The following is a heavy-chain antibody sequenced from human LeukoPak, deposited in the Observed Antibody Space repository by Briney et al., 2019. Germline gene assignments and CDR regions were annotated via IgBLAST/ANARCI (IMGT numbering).Heavy chain of an antibody. J-gene: IGHJ4*02. CDR2: ISSSSSYI. Sequence: GGSLRLSCAASGFTFSSYSMNWVRQAPGKGLEWVSSISSSSSYIYYADSVKGRFTISRDNAKNSLYLQMNSLRAEDTAVYYCARAFSSGWYYFDYWGQGTLVTVSS. CDR3: ARAFSSGWYYFDY. CDR1: GFTFSSYS. V-gene: IGHV3-21*01. D-gene: IGHD6-19*01.